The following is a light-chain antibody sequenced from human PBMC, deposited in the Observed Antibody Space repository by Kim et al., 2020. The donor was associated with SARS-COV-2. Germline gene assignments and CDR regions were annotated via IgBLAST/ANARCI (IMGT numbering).Light chain of an antibody. CDR2: KDN. J-gene: IGLJ1*01. Sequence: SYELTQPPSLSVSPRQTARITCSGDTLPEKQTYWYQQKSGQAPLLVIYKDNERPSGIPGRFSGSSSGTTVTLTISGVQAEDDADYYCQSADGSGTYVFGT. CDR1: TLPEKQ. V-gene: IGLV3-25*03. CDR3: QSADGSGTYV.